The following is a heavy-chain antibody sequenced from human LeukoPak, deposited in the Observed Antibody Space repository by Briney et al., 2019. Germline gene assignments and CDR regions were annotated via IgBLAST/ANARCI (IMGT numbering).Heavy chain of an antibody. CDR2: IWYDGSNK. D-gene: IGHD3-10*01. CDR3: ARDGFGESFFDY. V-gene: IGHV3-33*01. Sequence: GGSLRLSCAASGFTFSSYGMHWVRQAPGKGLELVAVIWYDGSNKYYADSVKGRFTISRDNSKNTLYLQMNSLRAEDTAVYYCARDGFGESFFDYWGQGTLVTVSS. CDR1: GFTFSSYG. J-gene: IGHJ4*02.